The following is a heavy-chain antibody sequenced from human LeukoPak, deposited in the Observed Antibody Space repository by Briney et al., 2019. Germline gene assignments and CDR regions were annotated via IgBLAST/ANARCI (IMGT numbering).Heavy chain of an antibody. Sequence: SETLSLTCTVSGGSISSYYWGWIRQPPGKGLEWIGYIYYSGSTNYNPSLKSRVTISVDTSKNQFSLKLSSVTAADTAVYYCARGLSSGWYLIDYWGQGTLVTVSS. J-gene: IGHJ4*02. CDR1: GGSISSYY. V-gene: IGHV4-59*08. CDR2: IYYSGST. CDR3: ARGLSSGWYLIDY. D-gene: IGHD6-19*01.